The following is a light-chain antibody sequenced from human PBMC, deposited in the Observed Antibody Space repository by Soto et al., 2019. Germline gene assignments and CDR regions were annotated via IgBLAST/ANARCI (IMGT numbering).Light chain of an antibody. CDR2: KAS. CDR3: QQYNEYSWT. V-gene: IGKV1-5*03. Sequence: DIQMTQSPSTLSASVGDRVAITCRASQSISAWLAWYQQKPGKAPRLLIYKASTLEIGVPSRFSGSGSGTEVTLTISSLQPDDVATYYCQQYNEYSWTFGQVNKVEIK. J-gene: IGKJ1*01. CDR1: QSISAW.